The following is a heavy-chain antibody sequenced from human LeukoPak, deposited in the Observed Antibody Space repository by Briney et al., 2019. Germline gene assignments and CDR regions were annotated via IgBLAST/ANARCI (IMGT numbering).Heavy chain of an antibody. J-gene: IGHJ3*02. Sequence: SETLSLTCTVSGGSISSYYWSWIRQPAGKGLEWTGRIYTSGSTNYNPSLKSRVTMSVDTSKNQFSLKLSSVTAADTAVYYCARDLYDSSGYQFDAFDIWGQGTMVTVSS. CDR1: GGSISSYY. D-gene: IGHD3-22*01. CDR2: IYTSGST. CDR3: ARDLYDSSGYQFDAFDI. V-gene: IGHV4-4*07.